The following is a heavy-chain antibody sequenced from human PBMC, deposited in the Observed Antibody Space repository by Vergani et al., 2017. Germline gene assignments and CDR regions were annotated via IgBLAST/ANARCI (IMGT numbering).Heavy chain of an antibody. CDR1: GFTFSSYA. V-gene: IGHV3-33*08. D-gene: IGHD4-17*01. Sequence: QVQLMESGGGVVQPGRSLRLSCAASGFTFSSYAMHWVRQAPGKGLEWVAVIWCDGSNKYYADSVKGRFTISRNNSKNTLYLQMNSLRAEDTAVYYCATPQPGVTTLGDWGQGTLVTVSS. J-gene: IGHJ4*02. CDR3: ATPQPGVTTLGD. CDR2: IWCDGSNK.